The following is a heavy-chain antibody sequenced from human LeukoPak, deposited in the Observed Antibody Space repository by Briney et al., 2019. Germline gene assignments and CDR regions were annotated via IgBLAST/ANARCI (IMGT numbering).Heavy chain of an antibody. CDR2: INSDGSNT. CDR3: ARHLNYYLDY. CDR1: GFPFSRYW. J-gene: IGHJ4*02. V-gene: IGHV3-74*01. D-gene: IGHD3-10*01. Sequence: GGSLRLSCAASGFPFSRYWMHWVRQAPGKGLVWVSRINSDGSNTIYADSVKGRFTVSRDNAKNTLYLQMNSLRAEDTAVYYCARHLNYYLDYWGQGTLVTVSS.